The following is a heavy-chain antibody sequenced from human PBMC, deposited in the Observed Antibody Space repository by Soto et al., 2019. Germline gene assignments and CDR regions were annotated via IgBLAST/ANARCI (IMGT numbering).Heavy chain of an antibody. CDR1: GGSISSSSYY. D-gene: IGHD6-19*01. CDR3: ARTGIAVAADMYYYYGMDV. CDR2: IYYSGST. V-gene: IGHV4-39*01. J-gene: IGHJ6*02. Sequence: PSETLSLTCTVSGGSISSSSYYWGWIRQPPGKGLEWIGSIYYSGSTYYNPSLKSRVTISVDTSKNQFSLKLSSVTAADTAVYYCARTGIAVAADMYYYYGMDVWGQGTTVTVSS.